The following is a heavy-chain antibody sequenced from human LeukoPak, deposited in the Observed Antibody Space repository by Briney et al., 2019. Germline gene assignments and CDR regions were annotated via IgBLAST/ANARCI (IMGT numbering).Heavy chain of an antibody. Sequence: ASVKVSCKVSGYTLTELSMHWVRQAPGKGLEWMGGFDPEDGETIYAQKFQGRVTMTEDTSTDTAYMELSSLRSEDTAVYYCATDPRTMARGEVYYYGMDVWGQGTTVTVSS. D-gene: IGHD3-10*01. CDR1: GYTLTELS. V-gene: IGHV1-24*01. J-gene: IGHJ6*02. CDR3: ATDPRTMARGEVYYYGMDV. CDR2: FDPEDGET.